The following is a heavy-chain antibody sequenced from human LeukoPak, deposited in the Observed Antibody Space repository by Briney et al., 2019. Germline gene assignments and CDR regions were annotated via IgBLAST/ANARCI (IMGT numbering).Heavy chain of an antibody. CDR3: ARAPYYDSSGYHSAYFEY. D-gene: IGHD3-22*01. CDR1: GGSIKSHF. J-gene: IGHJ4*02. Sequence: SETLSLTCTVSGGSIKSHFWSWVRQPPGKRLEWIGYIFHSGSTNYNPSLKSRVTISVDKSKNHFSLKLSSVTAADTAVYYCARAPYYDSSGYHSAYFEYWGQGTLVTVSS. CDR2: IFHSGST. V-gene: IGHV4-59*11.